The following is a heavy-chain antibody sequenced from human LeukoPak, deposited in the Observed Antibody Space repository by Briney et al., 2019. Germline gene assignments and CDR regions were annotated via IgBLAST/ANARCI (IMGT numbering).Heavy chain of an antibody. Sequence: QLWGSLRLSCAASGFTVNSNYMTWVRQAPGKGRELVSVIYSDDSTYYTDSVKGRFTISRDNSKNKLYLQMNNLRAEDTAVYFCARSHGSSIPFSYFYMDVWGKGTTVTVSS. J-gene: IGHJ6*03. V-gene: IGHV3-66*02. CDR1: GFTVNSNY. D-gene: IGHD6-6*01. CDR3: ARSHGSSIPFSYFYMDV. CDR2: IYSDDST.